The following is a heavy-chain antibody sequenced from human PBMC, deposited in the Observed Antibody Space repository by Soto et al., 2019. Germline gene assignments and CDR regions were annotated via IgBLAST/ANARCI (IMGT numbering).Heavy chain of an antibody. J-gene: IGHJ6*02. D-gene: IGHD4-17*01. CDR2: IIPIFGTA. CDR3: AREGGYGGYGFTICVSGRDV. CDR1: GGTFSSYA. V-gene: IGHV1-69*01. Sequence: QVQLVQSGAEVKKPGSSVKVSCKASGGTFSSYAISWVRQAPGQGLEWLGEIIPIFGTANDSQKFQGRVTITAHGSTSTGYMELRSLRFDDTAVYYCAREGGYGGYGFTICVSGRDVWGQGTTVTVSS.